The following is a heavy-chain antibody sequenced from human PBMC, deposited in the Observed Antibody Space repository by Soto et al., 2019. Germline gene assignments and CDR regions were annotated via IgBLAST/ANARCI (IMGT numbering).Heavy chain of an antibody. Sequence: SGPTLVNPRQTLTLTCTFSGFSLTTPGMCVSWIRQPPGKALEWLAVIDWDDDKYYSTSLKTRLSISMDTSKNQVVLEMTNVAPVDTATYYCAHIRGAGAYYYYPMDVWGPGTTVTVSS. CDR3: AHIRGAGAYYYYPMDV. D-gene: IGHD3-10*01. J-gene: IGHJ6*02. CDR2: IDWDDDK. CDR1: GFSLTTPGMC. V-gene: IGHV2-70*12.